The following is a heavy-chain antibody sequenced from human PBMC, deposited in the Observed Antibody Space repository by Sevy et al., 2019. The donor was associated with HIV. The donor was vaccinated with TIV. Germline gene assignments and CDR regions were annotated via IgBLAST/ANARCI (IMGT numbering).Heavy chain of an antibody. J-gene: IGHJ3*02. V-gene: IGHV1-2*02. CDR1: GYTFTGYY. CDR2: INPNSGGT. CDR3: ARGPTYESYYYDSSGYLDI. D-gene: IGHD3-22*01. Sequence: ASVKVSCKASGYTFTGYYMHWVRQAPGQGLEWMGWINPNSGGTNYAQKFQGRVTMTRDTSISTAYMELSRLRSDDTAVYYCARGPTYESYYYDSSGYLDIWGQGTMVSVSS.